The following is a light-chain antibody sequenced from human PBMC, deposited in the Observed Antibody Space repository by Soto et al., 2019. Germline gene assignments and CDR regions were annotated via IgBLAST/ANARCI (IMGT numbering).Light chain of an antibody. Sequence: IVLTHSPCTLSLSPWYRGTLSCMSSQSVNSMYLAWYQQKPAQAPRLLIYGAVRRAAGIPDRFSGSGSGTDFTLTISGLEPEDFAVYYCQQYALSPITFGQGTRLEI. CDR2: GAV. J-gene: IGKJ5*01. CDR3: QQYALSPIT. V-gene: IGKV3-20*01. CDR1: QSVNSMY.